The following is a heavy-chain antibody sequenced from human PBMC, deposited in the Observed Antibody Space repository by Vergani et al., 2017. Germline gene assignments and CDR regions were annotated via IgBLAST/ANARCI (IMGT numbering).Heavy chain of an antibody. Sequence: VHLVESGGGSVQPGGSLRLSCAASGFTFSSYSMNWVRQAPGKGLEWVAFIRYDGSNKYYADSVKGRFTISRDNSKNTLSLQMNSLRAEDTAVYYCAKDLTSGAYGMDVWGQGTTVTVSS. CDR3: AKDLTSGAYGMDV. D-gene: IGHD3-10*01. CDR2: IRYDGSNK. CDR1: GFTFSSYS. V-gene: IGHV3-30*02. J-gene: IGHJ6*02.